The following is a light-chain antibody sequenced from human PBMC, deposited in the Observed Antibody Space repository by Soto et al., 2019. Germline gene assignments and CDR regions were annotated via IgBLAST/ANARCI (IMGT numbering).Light chain of an antibody. CDR1: QSVSSY. V-gene: IGKV3-20*01. CDR2: DAS. J-gene: IGKJ1*01. CDR3: QQYGSSPTWT. Sequence: EIVMTQSPAALSVSPGERATLSCRASQSVSSYLAWYQQKPGQAPRLLIYDASNRATGIPARFSGSGSGTDFTLTISRLEPEDSAVYYCQQYGSSPTWTFGQGTKVDTK.